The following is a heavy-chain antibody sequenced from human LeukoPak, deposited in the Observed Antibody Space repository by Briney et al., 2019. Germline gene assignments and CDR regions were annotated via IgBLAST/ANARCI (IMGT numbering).Heavy chain of an antibody. V-gene: IGHV1-18*01. D-gene: IGHD2-15*01. CDR2: ISAYNGNT. J-gene: IGHJ5*02. CDR3: ARDVGHLHGSDP. CDR1: GYTFTSYG. Sequence: ASVKVSCKASGYTFTSYGISWVRQAPGQGRAWVGWISAYNGNTNYAQKLQGRVTMTTDTSTSTAYMELRSLRSDDTAVYYCARDVGHLHGSDPWGQGTLVTVSS.